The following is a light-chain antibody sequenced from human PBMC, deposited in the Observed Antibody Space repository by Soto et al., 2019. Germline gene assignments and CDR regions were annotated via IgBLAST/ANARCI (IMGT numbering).Light chain of an antibody. J-gene: IGKJ1*01. CDR1: QSLVYSDGNTY. CDR2: KVS. Sequence: DVVMTQSPLSLPVTLGQPASISCRSSQSLVYSDGNTYLNWFQQRPGQSPRRLMYKVSNRDSGVPDRFSGSESGTDFTLKISRVEAEDVGVYYCMQGTHWPPWTFGQGNKVEIK. V-gene: IGKV2-30*01. CDR3: MQGTHWPPWT.